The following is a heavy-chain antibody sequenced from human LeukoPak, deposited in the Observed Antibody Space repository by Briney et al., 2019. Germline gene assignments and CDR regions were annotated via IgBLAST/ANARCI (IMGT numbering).Heavy chain of an antibody. CDR1: GGSISSSSYY. D-gene: IGHD3-22*01. V-gene: IGHV4-39*01. J-gene: IGHJ5*02. CDR3: ARRGYYYDSSGYYWFDP. CDR2: IYYSGST. Sequence: SETLSLTCTVSGGSISSSSYYWGWIRQPPGKGLEWIGSIYYSGSTYYNPSLKSRVTISVDTSKNQFSLKLSSVTAADTAVYYCARRGYYYDSSGYYWFDPWGQGTLVTVSS.